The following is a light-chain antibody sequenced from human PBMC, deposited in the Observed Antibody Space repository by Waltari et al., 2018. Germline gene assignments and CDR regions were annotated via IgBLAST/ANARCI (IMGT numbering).Light chain of an antibody. CDR2: SAK. CDR1: EGVGTD. Sequence: EIVMTQSPVTRSVSPGEGVTLTCTASEGVGTDVAWYRHQPGQPPRLHIYSAKARATGVPARISGSGSGTDFTLTISSLEPEDFAFYYCQQSRQWPRRTFGQGTKLEI. CDR3: QQSRQWPRRT. J-gene: IGKJ2*01. V-gene: IGKV3D-15*01.